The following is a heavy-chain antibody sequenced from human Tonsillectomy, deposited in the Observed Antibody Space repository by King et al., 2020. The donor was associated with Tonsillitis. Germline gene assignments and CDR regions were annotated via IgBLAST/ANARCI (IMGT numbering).Heavy chain of an antibody. CDR3: ARDMKNPFTYGSDYYFAY. CDR1: GYTFLNYG. D-gene: IGHD3-10*01. J-gene: IGHJ4*02. Sequence: QLVQSGAEVKKPGASVKVSCKASGYTFLNYGISWLRQAPGQGLEWMGWNSPYNGNTHFAQKFHDRVTMTTDTSTNTAYMELRSLRSDDTAVYYCARDMKNPFTYGSDYYFAYWGGNPGHRLL. V-gene: IGHV1-18*01. CDR2: NSPYNGNT.